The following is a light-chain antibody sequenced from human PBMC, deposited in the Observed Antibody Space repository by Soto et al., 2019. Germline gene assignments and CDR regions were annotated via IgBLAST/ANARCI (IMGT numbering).Light chain of an antibody. Sequence: EIVLTQSPGTLSLSPGERATLSCRASQSVSNNYLAWYQQKPGQAPRLLIYGDSIRATGIPDRFSGSGSGTDFTLTISRLEPEDFAVYYCQGYGNSRTFGQGTKVDI. V-gene: IGKV3-20*01. CDR2: GDS. J-gene: IGKJ1*01. CDR3: QGYGNSRT. CDR1: QSVSNNY.